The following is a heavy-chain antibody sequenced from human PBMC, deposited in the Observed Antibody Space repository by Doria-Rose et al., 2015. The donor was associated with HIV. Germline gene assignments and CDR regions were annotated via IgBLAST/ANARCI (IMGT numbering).Heavy chain of an antibody. CDR2: IFSDDDR. Sequence: QVTLKESGPVLVKPTETLTLTCTVSGVSLSNPGMGVSWIRQPPGKALEWLANIFSDDDRSYNTALKSRLTISRGTSKSQVVLTMTDMDPVDTATYYCARIKSSRWYHKYYFDFWGQGTLVIVSA. D-gene: IGHD6-13*01. CDR1: GVSLSNPGMG. CDR3: ARIKSSRWYHKYYFDF. J-gene: IGHJ4*02. V-gene: IGHV2-26*01.